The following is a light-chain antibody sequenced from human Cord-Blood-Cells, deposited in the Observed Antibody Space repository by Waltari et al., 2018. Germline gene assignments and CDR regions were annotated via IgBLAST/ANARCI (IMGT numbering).Light chain of an antibody. V-gene: IGLV2-14*01. Sequence: QPALTQPASVSGSPGQSITISCTGTSSDVGGYNYFSWYQQQPGKAPKLMLYDVSNRLSGVSNRFSGSKSGNTASLTISGLQSEDEADYYCSSYTSSSVVFGGGTKLTVL. CDR3: SSYTSSSVV. CDR1: SSDVGGYNY. CDR2: DVS. J-gene: IGLJ2*01.